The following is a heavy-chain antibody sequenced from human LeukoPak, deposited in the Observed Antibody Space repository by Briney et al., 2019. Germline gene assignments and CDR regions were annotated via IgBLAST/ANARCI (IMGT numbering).Heavy chain of an antibody. V-gene: IGHV3-53*01. Sequence: GGSLKLSRAASGFTVSSNYMSWVRQAPGKGLEWVSVTVNGGSTYYSDSVKGRFTVSGDNSKNTLYLQMNSLRAEDTAVYYCVRDQNFWGQGTLVTVSS. J-gene: IGHJ4*02. CDR1: GFTVSSNY. CDR3: VRDQNF. CDR2: TVNGGST.